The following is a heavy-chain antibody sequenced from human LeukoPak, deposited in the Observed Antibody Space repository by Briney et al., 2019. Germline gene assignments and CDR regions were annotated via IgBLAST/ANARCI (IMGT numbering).Heavy chain of an antibody. V-gene: IGHV3-48*01. D-gene: IGHD3-22*01. CDR2: ISSSSSTI. Sequence: GGSLRLSCAASGFTFSSYSMNWVRQAPGKGLEWVSYISSSSSTIYYADSVKGRFTISRDNAKNSLYLQMNSLRAEDTAVYYCAREAYADYYDSSGDRHFDYWGQGTLVTVSS. CDR3: AREAYADYYDSSGDRHFDY. CDR1: GFTFSSYS. J-gene: IGHJ4*02.